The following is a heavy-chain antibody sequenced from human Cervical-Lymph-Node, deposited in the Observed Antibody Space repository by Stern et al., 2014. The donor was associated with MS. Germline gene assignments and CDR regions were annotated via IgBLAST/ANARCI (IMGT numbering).Heavy chain of an antibody. V-gene: IGHV3-30*18. CDR1: GFSFSDYG. J-gene: IGHJ4*02. CDR2: ISYDGTHK. D-gene: IGHD4-23*01. CDR3: AKDLGGNAFDY. Sequence: VQLVESGGGVVQPGRSLRLSCAASGFSFSDYGIHWVRQAPGTALEGVAVISYDGTHKYYTDSVKGRGTISRDNSKNTVYLEMNSLRSDDTAVYYCAKDLGGNAFDYWGQGTLVIVSS.